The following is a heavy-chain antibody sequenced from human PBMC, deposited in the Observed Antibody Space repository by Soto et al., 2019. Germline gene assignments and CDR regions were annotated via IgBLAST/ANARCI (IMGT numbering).Heavy chain of an antibody. CDR1: GYSFTSYW. V-gene: IGHV5-51*01. CDR2: IYPGYSAT. CDR3: AGPQCSSTSCSCDC. D-gene: IGHD2-2*01. Sequence: GESLTISCKGSGYSFTSYWIGWVRQLPGKGLGLIGFIYPGYSATRYSPSFQGRVTISSDKSVSTAYLQGSSLKASDTAMYYFAGPQCSSTSCSCDCWGQGTLGAV. J-gene: IGHJ4*01.